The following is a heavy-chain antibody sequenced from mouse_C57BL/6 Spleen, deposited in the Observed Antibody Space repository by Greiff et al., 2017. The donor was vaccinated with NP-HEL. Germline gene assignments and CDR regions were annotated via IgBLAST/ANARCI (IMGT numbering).Heavy chain of an antibody. D-gene: IGHD3-2*02. J-gene: IGHJ3*01. CDR1: GYTFTDYY. CDR2: INPYNGGT. CDR3: ARPSSGSFAY. V-gene: IGHV1-19*01. Sequence: VQLQQSGPVLVKPGASVKMSCKASGYTFTDYYMNWVKQSHGKSLEWIGVINPYNGGTSYNQKFKGKATLTVDKSSSTAYMELNSLTSEDSAVYYCARPSSGSFAYWGQGTLVTVSA.